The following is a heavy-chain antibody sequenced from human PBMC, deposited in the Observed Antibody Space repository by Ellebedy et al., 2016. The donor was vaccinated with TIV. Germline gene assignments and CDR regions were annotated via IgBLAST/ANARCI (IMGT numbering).Heavy chain of an antibody. D-gene: IGHD7-27*01. CDR3: ARHLAGAYYFDY. CDR1: GYSFTSYW. Sequence: GESLKISCKGSGYSFTSYWISWVRQMPGKGLEWMGRIDPSDSYTNYSPSFQGHVTISADKSISTAYLQWSSLKASDTAMYYCARHLAGAYYFDYWGQGTLVTVSS. CDR2: IDPSDSYT. J-gene: IGHJ4*02. V-gene: IGHV5-10-1*01.